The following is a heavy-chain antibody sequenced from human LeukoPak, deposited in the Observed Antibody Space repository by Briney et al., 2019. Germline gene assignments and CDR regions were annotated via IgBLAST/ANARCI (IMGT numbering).Heavy chain of an antibody. CDR3: ARARVYYYYMDV. V-gene: IGHV3-48*03. Sequence: GGSLRLSCAASGFTFSSYEMNWVRQAPGKGLEWVSYISSSGSTIYYADSVKGRFTISRDNAKNSLYLQMNSLRAEDTAVYYCARARVYYYYMDVWGKGTTVTISS. CDR1: GFTFSSYE. J-gene: IGHJ6*03. CDR2: ISSSGSTI.